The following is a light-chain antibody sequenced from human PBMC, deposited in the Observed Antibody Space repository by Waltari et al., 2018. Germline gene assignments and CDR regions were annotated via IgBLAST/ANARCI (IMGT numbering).Light chain of an antibody. V-gene: IGKV3-15*01. CDR1: QSVSSR. J-gene: IGKJ2*01. CDR2: DTS. CDR3: QQYDNWPPYT. Sequence: EIVMTQSPATLSVSPGERATLSCRASQSVSSRLAWYQQKPGQAPRLLFYDTSRRATGIPARFTGSGSGTEYTLTIGSLQSEDFAIYYCQQYDNWPPYTFGQGTKLESK.